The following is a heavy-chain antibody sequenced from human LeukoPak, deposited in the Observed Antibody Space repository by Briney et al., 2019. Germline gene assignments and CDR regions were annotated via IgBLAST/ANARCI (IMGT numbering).Heavy chain of an antibody. J-gene: IGHJ4*02. Sequence: GGSLRLSCAAFGFTFSSYWMSWVRQAPGKGLEWVANIKEDGSEKYYVDSVKGRFTISRDNAKNSLYLQMNSLRAEDTAVYYCARLQYYHFDCWGQGTLVTVSS. CDR3: ARLQYYHFDC. V-gene: IGHV3-7*01. D-gene: IGHD3-10*01. CDR2: IKEDGSEK. CDR1: GFTFSSYW.